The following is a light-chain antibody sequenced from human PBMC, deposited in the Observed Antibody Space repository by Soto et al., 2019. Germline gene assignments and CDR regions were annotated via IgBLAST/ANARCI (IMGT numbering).Light chain of an antibody. Sequence: QSVLTQPASVSGSPGQSITISCTGSGRDIGAYNHVSWYQQHPGKAPKLIIYGVKNRPSGVSNRFSASKSAFTASLTISGLQTEDEADYYCSSYTTSYFYVFGPGTKSPS. CDR2: GVK. CDR3: SSYTTSYFYV. CDR1: GRDIGAYNH. V-gene: IGLV2-14*01. J-gene: IGLJ1*01.